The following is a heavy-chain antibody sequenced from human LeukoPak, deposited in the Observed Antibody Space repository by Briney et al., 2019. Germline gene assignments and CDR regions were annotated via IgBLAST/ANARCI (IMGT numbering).Heavy chain of an antibody. D-gene: IGHD2-2*01. CDR3: ARGYCSSTSCFVWGWFDR. Sequence: ASVKVSCKASGYTFTSYGISWVRQAPGQGLEWMGWISAYNGNTNYAQKLQGRVTITTDTSTSTAYMELRSLRSDDTAVYYCARGYCSSTSCFVWGWFDRWGQGTLVTVSS. J-gene: IGHJ5*02. CDR2: ISAYNGNT. V-gene: IGHV1-18*01. CDR1: GYTFTSYG.